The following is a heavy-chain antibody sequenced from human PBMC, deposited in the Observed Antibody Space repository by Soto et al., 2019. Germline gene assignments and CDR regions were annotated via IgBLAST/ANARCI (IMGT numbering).Heavy chain of an antibody. V-gene: IGHV1-3*01. CDR3: ATVRPPGYNYGPYDY. J-gene: IGHJ4*02. D-gene: IGHD5-18*01. CDR1: GYTFSNYP. Sequence: ASVKVSCKASGYTFSNYPMHWVRQAPGQRLEWMGWINAGNGNTKYSQNFQGRVTISRDTSASTAYMELSSLRSEDTAVYYCATVRPPGYNYGPYDYWGQGTLVTVSS. CDR2: INAGNGNT.